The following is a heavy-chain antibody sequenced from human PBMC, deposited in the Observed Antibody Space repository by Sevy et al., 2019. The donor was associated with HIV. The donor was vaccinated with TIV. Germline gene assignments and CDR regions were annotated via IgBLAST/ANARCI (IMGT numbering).Heavy chain of an antibody. J-gene: IGHJ2*01. V-gene: IGHV4-59*01. CDR3: ARAWTKYYYDSSGYYVEERWYFDL. CDR1: GGSISSYY. Sequence: SETLSLTCTVSGGSISSYYWSWIRQPPGKGLEWIGYIYYSGSTNYNPSLKSRVTISVDTSKNQFSLKLSSVTAADTAVYYCARAWTKYYYDSSGYYVEERWYFDLWGRGTLVTVSS. D-gene: IGHD3-22*01. CDR2: IYYSGST.